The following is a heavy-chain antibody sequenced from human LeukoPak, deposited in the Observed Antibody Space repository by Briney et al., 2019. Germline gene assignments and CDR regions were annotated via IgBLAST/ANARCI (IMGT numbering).Heavy chain of an antibody. V-gene: IGHV4-39*07. D-gene: IGHD1-1*01. CDR2: IYYSGST. CDR1: GGSISSSSYS. J-gene: IGHJ6*02. CDR3: ARGVRDSGGYYYGMDV. Sequence: PSETLSLTCTVSGGSISSSSYSWGWIRQPPGKGLEWIGSIYYSGSTYYNPSLKSRVTMSVDTSKNQFSLKLSSVTAADTAVYYCARGVRDSGGYYYGMDVWGQGTTVTVSS.